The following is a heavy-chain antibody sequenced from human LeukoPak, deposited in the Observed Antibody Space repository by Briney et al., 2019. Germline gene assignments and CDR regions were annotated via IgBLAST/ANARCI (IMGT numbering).Heavy chain of an antibody. CDR1: GASVSDYY. CDR3: ARGEVSGWYGSVDY. V-gene: IGHV4-4*07. J-gene: IGHJ4*02. Sequence: SETLSLTCTVSGASVSDYYWSWIRQPAGKGLEWIGRIYTSGSTNYNPSLKSRVTMSVDTSKNQFSLKLSSVTAADTAVYYCARGEVSGWYGSVDYWGQGTLVTVSS. D-gene: IGHD6-19*01. CDR2: IYTSGST.